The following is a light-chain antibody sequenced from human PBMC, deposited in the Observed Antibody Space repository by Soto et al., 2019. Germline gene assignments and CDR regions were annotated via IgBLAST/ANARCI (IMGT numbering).Light chain of an antibody. CDR2: GAS. V-gene: IGKV3-15*01. CDR1: QSVGSY. Sequence: EVVMTQSPATLSVSPGERATLSCRASQSVGSYLAWYQHKPGQAPRLLIYGASIRATSVPARFSGSGSGTEFTLTISSLQSEDFAVYFCQQYDNLPPWTFGLVTTVEVK. J-gene: IGKJ1*01. CDR3: QQYDNLPPWT.